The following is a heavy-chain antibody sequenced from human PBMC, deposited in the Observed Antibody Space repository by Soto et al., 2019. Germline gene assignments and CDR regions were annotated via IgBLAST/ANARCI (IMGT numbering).Heavy chain of an antibody. CDR3: ARGQWLVPGS. D-gene: IGHD6-19*01. CDR2: INAGKGNT. V-gene: IGHV1-3*01. CDR1: GYTSTSYA. J-gene: IGHJ5*02. Sequence: SVKVSSKSSGYTSTSYAMDWVRQAPGQRPEWMGWINAGKGNTKSSQKFQGRVTITRDTSASTAHMERSSGRSEDTAVYYCARGQWLVPGSWGQGTLVTVS.